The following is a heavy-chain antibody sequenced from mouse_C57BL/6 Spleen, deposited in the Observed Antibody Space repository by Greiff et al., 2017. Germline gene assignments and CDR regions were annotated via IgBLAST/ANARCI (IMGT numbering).Heavy chain of an antibody. J-gene: IGHJ2*01. CDR1: GFTFSDYY. CDR3: ARVGYYGSFDD. Sequence: EVQVVESEGGLVQPGSSMKLSCTASGFTFSDYYMAWVRQVPEKGLEWVANINYDGSSTYYLDSVKGRFILSRDNAMNILYLQMSSLKSEDTATYYGARVGYYGSFDDWGQGTPLTVSS. V-gene: IGHV5-16*01. D-gene: IGHD1-1*01. CDR2: INYDGSST.